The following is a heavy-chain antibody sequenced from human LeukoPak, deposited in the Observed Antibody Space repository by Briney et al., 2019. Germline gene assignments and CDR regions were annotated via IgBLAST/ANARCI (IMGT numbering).Heavy chain of an antibody. CDR3: ASGYSGYDWAYYMDV. Sequence: GASVKVSCKASGYTFTGYYMHWVRQAPGQGLEWMGWINPNSGGTNYAQKFQGRVTMTRDTSISTAYMELSRLRSDDTAVYYCASGYSGYDWAYYMDVWGKGTTVTISS. D-gene: IGHD5-12*01. CDR2: INPNSGGT. V-gene: IGHV1-2*02. J-gene: IGHJ6*03. CDR1: GYTFTGYY.